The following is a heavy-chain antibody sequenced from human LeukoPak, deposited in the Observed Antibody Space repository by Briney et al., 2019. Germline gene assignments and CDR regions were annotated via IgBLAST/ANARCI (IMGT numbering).Heavy chain of an antibody. CDR3: ARAGGYYTFFFDY. CDR2: ISSSSSYI. J-gene: IGHJ4*02. D-gene: IGHD3-3*01. Sequence: GGSLRLSCAASAFTFSSYSMNWVRQAPGKGLEWVSSISSSSSYIYYADSVKGRFTISRDNAKNSLYLQMNSLRAEDTAVYYCARAGGYYTFFFDYWGQGTLVTVSS. CDR1: AFTFSSYS. V-gene: IGHV3-21*01.